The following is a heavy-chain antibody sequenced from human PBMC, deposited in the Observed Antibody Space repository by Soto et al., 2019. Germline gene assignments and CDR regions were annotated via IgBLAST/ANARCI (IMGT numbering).Heavy chain of an antibody. CDR1: GGSISSYY. CDR3: ARDGSGSETGY. CDR2: IYYSGST. D-gene: IGHD3-10*01. V-gene: IGHV4-59*01. J-gene: IGHJ4*02. Sequence: PSETLSLTCTVSGGSISSYYWSWIRQPPGKGLEWIGYIYYSGSTNYNPSLKSRVTISVDTSKNQFSLKLSSVTAADTAVYYCARDGSGSETGYWGQGTLVTVSS.